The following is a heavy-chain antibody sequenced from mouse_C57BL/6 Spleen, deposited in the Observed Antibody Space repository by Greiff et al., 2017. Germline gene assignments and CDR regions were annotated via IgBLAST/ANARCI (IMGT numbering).Heavy chain of an antibody. CDR1: GYTFTSYW. J-gene: IGHJ2*01. Sequence: QVQLQQPGAELVKPGASVKLSCKASGYTFTSYWMHWVKQRPGQGLEWIGMIHPNSGSTNYNEKFKSKATLTVDKSSSTAYMQLSSLTSEDSAVYYCTTSDYGSSYGYWGQGTTLTVSS. CDR2: IHPNSGST. D-gene: IGHD1-1*01. CDR3: TTSDYGSSYGY. V-gene: IGHV1-64*01.